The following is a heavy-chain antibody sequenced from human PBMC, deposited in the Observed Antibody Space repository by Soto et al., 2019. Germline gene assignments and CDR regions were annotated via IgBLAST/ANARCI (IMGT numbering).Heavy chain of an antibody. CDR2: VSGSNGKT. CDR3: ARDFYPLAYYFDP. CDR1: GYTFINHG. J-gene: IGHJ4*02. Sequence: VASVKVSCKASGYTFINHGISWVRQAPGQGLEWMGWVSGSNGKTKYAQKFQGRVTMTRETSTSTAHMELRNLTSDDTAVYFCARDFYPLAYYFDPWGQGTLVTVS. V-gene: IGHV1-18*04.